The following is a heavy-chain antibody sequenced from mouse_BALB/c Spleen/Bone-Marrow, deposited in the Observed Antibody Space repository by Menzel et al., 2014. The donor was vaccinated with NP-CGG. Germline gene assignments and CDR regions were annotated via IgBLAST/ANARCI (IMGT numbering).Heavy chain of an antibody. CDR3: TRGSHPYHFSMQH. J-gene: IGHJ4*01. D-gene: IGHD6-5*01. V-gene: IGHV1S127*01. CDR2: LDPSDSYT. CDR1: GYTFTSYW. Sequence: VKLQESGAELVKPGASVKLSCTASGYTFTSYWMHWVKQRPGQGLEWIGVLDPSDSYTTYNQQFKGKATLTVDTSSNTAYTQHSTHTSEDSAVYYCTRGSHPYHFSMQHGAQRTSVTVSS.